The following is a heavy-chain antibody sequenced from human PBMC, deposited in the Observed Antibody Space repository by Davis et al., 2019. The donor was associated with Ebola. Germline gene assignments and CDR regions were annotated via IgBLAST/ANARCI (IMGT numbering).Heavy chain of an antibody. J-gene: IGHJ6*02. CDR3: YSTYYSYYGMDV. Sequence: KVSCKASGYSFTSYWIGWVRPMPGKGLEWMGIIYPGDSDTRYSPSFQGQVTISADKSISTAYLQWSSLKASDTAMYYCYSTYYSYYGMDVWGQGTTVTVSS. V-gene: IGHV5-51*01. CDR2: IYPGDSDT. D-gene: IGHD2-15*01. CDR1: GYSFTSYW.